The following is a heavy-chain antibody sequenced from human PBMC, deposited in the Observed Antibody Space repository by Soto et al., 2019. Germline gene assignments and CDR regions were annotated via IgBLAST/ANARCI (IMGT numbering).Heavy chain of an antibody. CDR1: GFTFSSYS. V-gene: IGHV3-21*01. CDR2: ISSRSSYI. D-gene: IGHD3-10*01. Sequence: GGSLRLSCAASGFTFSSYSMNWVRQAPGKGLEWVSSISSRSSYIYYADSVKGRFTISRDNAKNSLYLQMNSLRAEDTAVYYCARDGGITMVRGTDYWGQGTLVTVSS. CDR3: ARDGGITMVRGTDY. J-gene: IGHJ4*02.